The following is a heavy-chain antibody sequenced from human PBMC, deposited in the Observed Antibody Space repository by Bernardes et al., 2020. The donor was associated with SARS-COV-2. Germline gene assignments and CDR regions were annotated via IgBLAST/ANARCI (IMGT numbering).Heavy chain of an antibody. CDR3: AGHRVKNWGLGESLDYTYNAMDV. CDR1: GASIRSTTYY. Sequence: SDTLALTCSVSGASIRSTTYYWGWIRKSQGRGREWFGGFFYVGRTSYSPSLKSRVTISLDTSKNQFSLRLRSVTAADPPVINCAGHRVKNWGLGESLDYTYNAMDVWGKGTTVTVSS. V-gene: IGHV4-39*01. J-gene: IGHJ6*03. CDR2: FFYVGRT. D-gene: IGHD3-10*01.